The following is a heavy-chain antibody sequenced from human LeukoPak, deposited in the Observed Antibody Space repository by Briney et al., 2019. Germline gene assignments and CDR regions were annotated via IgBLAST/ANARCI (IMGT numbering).Heavy chain of an antibody. CDR2: IYTSGST. CDR3: ARGTFGVVTSVDKPLHYYYCGMDV. D-gene: IGHD3-3*01. CDR1: GGSISSYY. J-gene: IGHJ6*02. V-gene: IGHV4-4*07. Sequence: SETLSLTCTVSGGSISSYYWSWIRQPAGKGLEWIGRIYTSGSTNYNPSLKSRVTMSVDTSKNQFSLKLSSVTAADTAVYYCARGTFGVVTSVDKPLHYYYCGMDVWGQGTTVTVSS.